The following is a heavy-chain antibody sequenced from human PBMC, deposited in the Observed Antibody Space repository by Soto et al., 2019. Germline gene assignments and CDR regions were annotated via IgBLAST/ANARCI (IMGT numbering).Heavy chain of an antibody. D-gene: IGHD3-22*01. CDR3: ATSNMIVVEHFDY. Sequence: ASVKVSCKVSGYTLTELSMHWVRQAPGKGLEWMGGFGPEDGETIYAQKFQGRVTMTEDTSTDTAYMELSSLRSEDTAVYYCATSNMIVVEHFDYWGQGTLVTVSS. CDR1: GYTLTELS. CDR2: FGPEDGET. V-gene: IGHV1-24*01. J-gene: IGHJ4*02.